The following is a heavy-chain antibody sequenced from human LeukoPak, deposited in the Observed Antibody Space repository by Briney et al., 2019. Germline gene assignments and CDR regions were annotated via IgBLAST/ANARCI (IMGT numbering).Heavy chain of an antibody. J-gene: IGHJ4*02. CDR1: GFTFSSYA. V-gene: IGHV3-23*01. CDR3: AKAYSSAWSQIGHFDH. Sequence: GGSLRLPCAASGFTFSSYAMSWVRQAPGKGLEWVSGIGSSGDSTFYADSVEGRFTISRDNSENTLYLQMNSLRAEDTAVYYCAKAYSSAWSQIGHFDHWGQGTLVTVSS. CDR2: IGSSGDST. D-gene: IGHD6-19*01.